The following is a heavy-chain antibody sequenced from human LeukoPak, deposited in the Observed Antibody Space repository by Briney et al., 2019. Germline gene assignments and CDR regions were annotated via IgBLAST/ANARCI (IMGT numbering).Heavy chain of an antibody. J-gene: IGHJ4*02. V-gene: IGHV3-48*01. CDR2: IGSFSSTI. CDR1: GFTFSSYS. CDR3: AREGLKLRYFDWSYYFDY. Sequence: GGSLRLSCAASGFTFSSYSMNWVRQAPGKGLEWVSYIGSFSSTIYYADSVKGRFTISRDNAKHSLYLLMNSLRAEDTAVYYCAREGLKLRYFDWSYYFDYWGQGTLVTVSS. D-gene: IGHD3-9*01.